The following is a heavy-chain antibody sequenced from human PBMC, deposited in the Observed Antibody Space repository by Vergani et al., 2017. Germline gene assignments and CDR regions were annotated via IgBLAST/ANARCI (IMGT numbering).Heavy chain of an antibody. D-gene: IGHD1-26*01. V-gene: IGHV4-61*02. J-gene: IGHJ4*02. Sequence: QLQLQESGPGLVKPSETLSLTCTVSGGSISKSSYYWSWIRQPAGKGLEWIGRIYTSGSTNYNPSLKSRVTMSVDTSKNQFSLKLSSVTAADTAVYYCARGSGSYPLDYWGQGTLVTVSS. CDR3: ARGSGSYPLDY. CDR2: IYTSGST. CDR1: GGSISKSSYY.